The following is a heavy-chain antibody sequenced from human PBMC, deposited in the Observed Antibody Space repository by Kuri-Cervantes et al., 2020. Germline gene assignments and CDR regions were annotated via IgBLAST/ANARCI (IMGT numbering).Heavy chain of an antibody. CDR2: MNPYSANT. CDR3: ARVRYAPDRPKCSGGSCYYTYYHGMDV. V-gene: IGHV1-8*01. J-gene: IGHJ6*02. D-gene: IGHD2-15*01. Sequence: ASVKVSCKTSGYTFTDYDINWVRQAPGQGLEWMGWMNPYSANTGYAQKFQGRLTMTRDTSISTAYMELSGLTSEDTAVYYCARVRYAPDRPKCSGGSCYYTYYHGMDVWGQGTAVTVSS. CDR1: GYTFTDYD.